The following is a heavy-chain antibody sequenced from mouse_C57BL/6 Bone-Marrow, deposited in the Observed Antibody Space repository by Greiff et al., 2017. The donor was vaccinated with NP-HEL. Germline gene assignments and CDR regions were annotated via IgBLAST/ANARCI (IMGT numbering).Heavy chain of an antibody. V-gene: IGHV5-12*01. Sequence: EVMLVESGGGLVQPGGSLKLSCAASGFTFSDYYMYWVRQTPEKRLEWVAYISNSGGSTYYPDTVKGRFTISRDNAKNTLYLQMSRLKSEDTAMYYCARQDYDYWYFDVWGTGTTVTVSS. D-gene: IGHD2-4*01. CDR2: ISNSGGST. CDR1: GFTFSDYY. CDR3: ARQDYDYWYFDV. J-gene: IGHJ1*03.